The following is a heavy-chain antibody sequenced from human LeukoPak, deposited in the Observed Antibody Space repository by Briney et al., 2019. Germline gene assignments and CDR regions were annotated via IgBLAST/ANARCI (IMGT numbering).Heavy chain of an antibody. CDR2: ISGGSTTI. CDR1: GFTFSDYY. J-gene: IGHJ4*02. D-gene: IGHD6-19*01. CDR3: ARGSRTMSIGWPLFES. Sequence: PGGSLRLSCVASGFTFSDYYMSWIRQAQGKVLEWISYISGGSTTIYYADSVKGRFTISRDNAKNSLYLQMNSLRADDTAVYYCARGSRTMSIGWPLFESWGQGTLVTVSS. V-gene: IGHV3-11*01.